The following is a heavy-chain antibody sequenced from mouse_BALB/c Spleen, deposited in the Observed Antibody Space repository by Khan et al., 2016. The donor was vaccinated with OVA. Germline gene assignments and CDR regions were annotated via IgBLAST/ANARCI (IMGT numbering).Heavy chain of an antibody. V-gene: IGHV1-54*01. D-gene: IGHD2-3*01. J-gene: IGHJ3*01. CDR3: GGGCYDGYLAWFAY. CDR2: INPGSGGT. Sequence: QVQLKESGSELVRPGTSVKVSCKASGYAFTHYLIEWLKQRPGQGLEWIGVINPGSGGTNYNEKFEGKATLTADNSSSTAHMHLSSLTSDDSAGYFCGGGCYDGYLAWFAYWGQGTLVTVSA. CDR1: GYAFTHYL.